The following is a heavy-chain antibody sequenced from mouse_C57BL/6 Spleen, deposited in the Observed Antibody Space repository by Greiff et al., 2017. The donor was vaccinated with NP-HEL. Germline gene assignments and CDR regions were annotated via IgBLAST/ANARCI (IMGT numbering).Heavy chain of an antibody. V-gene: IGHV1-69*01. CDR1: GYTFTSYW. J-gene: IGHJ4*01. CDR2: IDPSDSYT. Sequence: QVQLQQPGAELVMPGASVKLSCKASGYTFTSYWMHWVKQRPGQGLEWIGEIDPSDSYTNYNQKFKGKSTLTVDKSSRTAYMQLSSLNSEDSAVYYCARDDYSNYGVDYWGQGTSVTVSS. CDR3: ARDDYSNYGVDY. D-gene: IGHD2-5*01.